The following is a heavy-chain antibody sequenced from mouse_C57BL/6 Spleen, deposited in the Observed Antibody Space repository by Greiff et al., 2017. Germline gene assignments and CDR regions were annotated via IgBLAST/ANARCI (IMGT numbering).Heavy chain of an antibody. CDR2: IYPRSGNT. CDR1: GYTFTSYG. V-gene: IGHV1-81*01. CDR3: ATYYGQLGRGFAD. Sequence: QVQLQQSGAELARPGASVKLSCKASGYTFTSYGISWVKQRTGQGLEWIGEIYPRSGNTYYNEKFKGKATLTADTSSSTAYMELRSLTSEDSAVYFCATYYGQLGRGFADWGQGTLVTVSA. D-gene: IGHD1-1*01. J-gene: IGHJ3*01.